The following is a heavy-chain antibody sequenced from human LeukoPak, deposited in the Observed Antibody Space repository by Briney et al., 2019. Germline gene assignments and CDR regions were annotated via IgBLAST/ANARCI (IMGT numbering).Heavy chain of an antibody. D-gene: IGHD5-24*01. CDR2: IYTSGST. V-gene: IGHV4-61*02. CDR3: AREQIDSGSMGWLQLSNWFDP. J-gene: IGHJ5*02. Sequence: SQTLSLTCTVSGGSISSAGYYWSWIRQPAGKGLEWIGRIYTSGSTNYNPSLKSRVTMSVDTSKNQFSLKLSSVTAADTAVYYCAREQIDSGSMGWLQLSNWFDPWGQGTLVTVSS. CDR1: GGSISSAGYY.